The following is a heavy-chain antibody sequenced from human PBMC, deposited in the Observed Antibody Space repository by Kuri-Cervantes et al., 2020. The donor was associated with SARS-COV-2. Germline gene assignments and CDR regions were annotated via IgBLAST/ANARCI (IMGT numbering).Heavy chain of an antibody. CDR2: INHSGST. Sequence: GSLRLSCTVSSGSIGSDKYYWGWIRQPPGKGLEWIGEINHSGSTNYNPSLKSRVTISVDTSKNQFSLKLSSVTAADTAVYYCALVAVYYDSSGYYYWFDPWGQGTLVTVSS. J-gene: IGHJ5*02. CDR3: ALVAVYYDSSGYYYWFDP. V-gene: IGHV4-39*07. D-gene: IGHD3-22*01. CDR1: SGSIGSDKYY.